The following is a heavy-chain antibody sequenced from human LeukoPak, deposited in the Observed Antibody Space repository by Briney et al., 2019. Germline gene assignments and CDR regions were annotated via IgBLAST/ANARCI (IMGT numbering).Heavy chain of an antibody. CDR1: GYTFTSYY. CDR3: ARTSLGTIYYYYMDV. CDR2: INPSGGST. D-gene: IGHD2-2*01. Sequence: ASVKVSCKASGYTFTSYYMHWVRHAPGQGLEWMGIINPSGGSTSYAQKLQGRVTMTRDTSTSTVYMELSSLRSEDTAVYYCARTSLGTIYYYYMDVWGKGTTVTVSS. J-gene: IGHJ6*03. V-gene: IGHV1-46*04.